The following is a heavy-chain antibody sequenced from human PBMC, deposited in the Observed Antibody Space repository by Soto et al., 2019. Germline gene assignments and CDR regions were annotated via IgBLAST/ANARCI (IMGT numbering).Heavy chain of an antibody. J-gene: IGHJ4*02. V-gene: IGHV4-59*01. CDR1: GGSISSYY. Sequence: SETLSLTCTVSGGSISSYYWSWIRQPPGKGLEWIGYIYYSGSTNYNPSLKSRVTISVDTSKNQFSLKLSSVTAADTAVYYCARDRYCGGDCSSIWGQRTLVTVSP. CDR3: ARDRYCGGDCSSI. CDR2: IYYSGST. D-gene: IGHD2-21*02.